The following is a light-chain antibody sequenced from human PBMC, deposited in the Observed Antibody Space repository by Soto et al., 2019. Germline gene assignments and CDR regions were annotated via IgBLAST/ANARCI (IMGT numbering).Light chain of an antibody. V-gene: IGLV2-11*01. CDR3: CSYAGTYSFWV. CDR2: DVS. Sequence: QSALTQPRSVSGSPGQSVTISCTGTNSDIGGYNYVSWYQQHPGKAPKVMIYDVSGRPSGVPDRFSGSKSGNTASLTISGLQAEDEADYYCCSYAGTYSFWVFGGGTKLTVL. J-gene: IGLJ3*02. CDR1: NSDIGGYNY.